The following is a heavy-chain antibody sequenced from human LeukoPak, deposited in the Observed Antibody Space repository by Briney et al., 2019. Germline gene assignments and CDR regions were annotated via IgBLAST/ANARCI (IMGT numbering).Heavy chain of an antibody. J-gene: IGHJ4*02. CDR2: IIPIFGTA. Sequence: ASVKVSCKASGGTFSSYAISWVRQAPGQGLEWMGRIIPIFGTANYAQKFQGRVTMTRDTSTSTVYMELSSLRSEDTAVYYCARAASRVVVTATIDYWGQGTLVTVSS. CDR1: GGTFSSYA. CDR3: ARAASRVVVTATIDY. V-gene: IGHV1-69*05. D-gene: IGHD2-21*02.